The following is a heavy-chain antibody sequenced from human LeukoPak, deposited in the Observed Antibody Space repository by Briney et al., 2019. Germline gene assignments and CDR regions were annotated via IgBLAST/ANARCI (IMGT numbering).Heavy chain of an antibody. CDR1: GFTFSSYA. CDR3: ARDVTYYYGSGNP. CDR2: ISGSGGST. Sequence: PGGSLRLSCAASGFTFSSYAMSWVRQAPGKGLEWVSAISGSGGSTYYADSVKGRFTISRDNAKNSLYLQMNSLRAEDTAVYYCARDVTYYYGSGNPWGQGTLVTVSS. D-gene: IGHD3-10*01. V-gene: IGHV3-23*01. J-gene: IGHJ5*02.